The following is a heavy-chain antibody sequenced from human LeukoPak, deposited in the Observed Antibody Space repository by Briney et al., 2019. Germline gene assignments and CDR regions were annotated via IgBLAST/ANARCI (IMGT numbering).Heavy chain of an antibody. Sequence: SETLSLTCTVSGGSISSYYWSWIRQPPGKGLEWIGYIYYSGSTNYNPSLKSRVTISVDTSKNQFSLKLSSVTAADTAVYYCARVKRSGLLWFGEPGFRYYYYGMDVLGQGTTVTVSS. V-gene: IGHV4-59*12. CDR3: ARVKRSGLLWFGEPGFRYYYYGMDV. CDR1: GGSISSYY. D-gene: IGHD3-10*01. CDR2: IYYSGST. J-gene: IGHJ6*02.